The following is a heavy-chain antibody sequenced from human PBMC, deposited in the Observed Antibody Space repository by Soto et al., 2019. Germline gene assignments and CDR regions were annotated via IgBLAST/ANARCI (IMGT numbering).Heavy chain of an antibody. D-gene: IGHD2-2*02. CDR2: ISYDGSEK. CDR3: AKSPNFYCSSPNCYKYYFDH. Sequence: GGSLRLSCAASGFTFNTYGMHWVRQAPGKGLEWVAVISYDGSEKYYVDSVKGRFTISKDNSKNTLYLQMGSLRPEDTAVYYCAKSPNFYCSSPNCYKYYFDHWGQGTRVTVSS. J-gene: IGHJ4*02. V-gene: IGHV3-30*18. CDR1: GFTFNTYG.